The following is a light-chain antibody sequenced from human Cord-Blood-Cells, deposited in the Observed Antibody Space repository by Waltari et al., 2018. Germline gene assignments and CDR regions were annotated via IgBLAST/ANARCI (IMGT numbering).Light chain of an antibody. V-gene: IGKV1-39*01. Sequence: DIQITQSPSSISESVGGRVTITCRASQSISSYLNGYQQKPGKAPKLRIYRASSLQSGVPSSFSGSGSGTDFTLIISSLPPEDFATYYCQQSYSTPYTFGQGNKPEIK. CDR1: QSISSY. J-gene: IGKJ2*01. CDR3: QQSYSTPYT. CDR2: RAS.